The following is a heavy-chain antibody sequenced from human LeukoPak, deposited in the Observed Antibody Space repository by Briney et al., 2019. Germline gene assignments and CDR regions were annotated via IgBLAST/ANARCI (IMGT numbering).Heavy chain of an antibody. CDR1: GFTFSNYW. CDR2: IKEDGSEK. D-gene: IGHD1-1*01. V-gene: IGHV3-7*01. Sequence: TGGSLRLSCAASGFTFSNYWMSWVRQAPGKGLEWVANIKEDGSEKYYVDSIKGRFTISRDNAKNSLYLQMNSLRAEDTAVYYCARDPHDNWNDVYYWGQGALVTVSS. J-gene: IGHJ4*02. CDR3: ARDPHDNWNDVYY.